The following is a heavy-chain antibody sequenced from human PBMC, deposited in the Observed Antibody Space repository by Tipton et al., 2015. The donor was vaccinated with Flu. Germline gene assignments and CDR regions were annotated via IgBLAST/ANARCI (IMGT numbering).Heavy chain of an antibody. Sequence: SLRLSCAASGITVSSYAMTWVRQAPEKGLEWVSAISGSSDTTYYADSLEGRFTISRDKSKNTVYLQMNSLRAEDTALYYCATRNPFSYYITPLDYWGRGTLVTVSS. CDR3: ATRNPFSYYITPLDY. CDR2: ISGSSDTT. CDR1: GITVSSYA. D-gene: IGHD4-11*01. V-gene: IGHV3-23*01. J-gene: IGHJ4*02.